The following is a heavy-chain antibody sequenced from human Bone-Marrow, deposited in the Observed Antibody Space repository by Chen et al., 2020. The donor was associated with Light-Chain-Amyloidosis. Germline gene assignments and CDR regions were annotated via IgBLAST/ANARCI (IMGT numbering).Heavy chain of an antibody. D-gene: IGHD5-12*01. CDR2: IYISRNT. Sequence: QVQLQESGPGLVKPSQTLSLTCTVSGGSIRSDNYYWGWIRQPAGKGLEWIGHIYISRNTNYNPSLKSRVTMSLDTSKNQFSLNLSSVTAADTAVYYCARSYSGYFDYWGQGTQVTVSS. V-gene: IGHV4-61*02. J-gene: IGHJ4*02. CDR1: GGSIRSDNYY. CDR3: ARSYSGYFDY.